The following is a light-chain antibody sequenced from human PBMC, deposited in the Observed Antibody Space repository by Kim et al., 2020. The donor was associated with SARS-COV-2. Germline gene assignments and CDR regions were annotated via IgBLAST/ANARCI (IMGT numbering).Light chain of an antibody. Sequence: PVQSLASSCSGARGDFGSYKYVSWYQQHPGKSPKLIIYEVTKRPSGVPDRFSGSMSGNTASLTVSGLQAEDEADYYCASHGGYDYVFGTGTKVTVL. CDR2: EVT. J-gene: IGLJ1*01. CDR1: RGDFGSYKY. CDR3: ASHGGYDYV. V-gene: IGLV2-8*01.